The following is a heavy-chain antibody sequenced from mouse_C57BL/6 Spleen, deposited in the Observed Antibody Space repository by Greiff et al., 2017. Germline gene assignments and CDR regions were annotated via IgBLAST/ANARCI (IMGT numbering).Heavy chain of an antibody. Sequence: QVQLQQSGAELVRPGTSVKVSCKASGYAFTNYLIEWVKQRPGQGLEWIGVINPGSGGTNYNEKFKGKATLTADKSSSTAYMQLSSLTSEDSAVYYCARYYGSSYGYFDYWGQGTTLTVSS. J-gene: IGHJ2*01. CDR1: GYAFTNYL. D-gene: IGHD1-1*01. CDR2: INPGSGGT. CDR3: ARYYGSSYGYFDY. V-gene: IGHV1-54*01.